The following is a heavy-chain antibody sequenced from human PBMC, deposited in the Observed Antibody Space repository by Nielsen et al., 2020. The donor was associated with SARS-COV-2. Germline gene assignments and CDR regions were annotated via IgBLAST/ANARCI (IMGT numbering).Heavy chain of an antibody. CDR3: ATQGTDPYYYDSSGYYWPY. D-gene: IGHD3-22*01. J-gene: IGHJ4*02. V-gene: IGHV1-3*01. Sequence: ASVKVSCKTSGYTFTSFAIHWVRQAPGQSLEWMGWINAGNGNTKYSQKFQGRVTMTRDTSANTAYMELSSLRSEDTAVYYCATQGTDPYYYDSSGYYWPYWGQGTLVTVSS. CDR1: GYTFTSFA. CDR2: INAGNGNT.